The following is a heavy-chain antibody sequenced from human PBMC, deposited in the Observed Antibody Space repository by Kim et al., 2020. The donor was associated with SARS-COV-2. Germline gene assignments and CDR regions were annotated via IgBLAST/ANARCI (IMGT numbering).Heavy chain of an antibody. D-gene: IGHD2-2*01. J-gene: IGHJ4*02. CDR1: GYTLTELS. CDR2: FDPEDGET. Sequence: ASVKVSCKVSGYTLTELSMHWVRQAPGKGLEWMGGFDPEDGETIYAQKFQGRVTMTEDTSTDTAYMELSSLRSEDTAVYYCATSLGSLVPAAMGYWGQGTLVTVSS. V-gene: IGHV1-24*01. CDR3: ATSLGSLVPAAMGY.